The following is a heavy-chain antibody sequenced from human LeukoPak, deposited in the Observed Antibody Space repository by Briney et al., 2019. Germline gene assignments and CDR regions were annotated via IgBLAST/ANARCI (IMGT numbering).Heavy chain of an antibody. D-gene: IGHD6-19*01. Sequence: ASVKVSCKASGYTFTSYAMNWVRQAPGQGLEWMGWINTNTGNPTYAQGFTGRFVFSLDTSVSTAYLQISSLKAEDTAVYYCARDFRWLVRLRYFDLWGRGTLVTVSS. CDR2: INTNTGNP. CDR1: GYTFTSYA. J-gene: IGHJ2*01. V-gene: IGHV7-4-1*02. CDR3: ARDFRWLVRLRYFDL.